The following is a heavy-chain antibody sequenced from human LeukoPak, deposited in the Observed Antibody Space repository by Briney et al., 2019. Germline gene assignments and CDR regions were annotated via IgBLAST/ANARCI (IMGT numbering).Heavy chain of an antibody. Sequence: GGSLRLSCEASGFSFSNAWMRWVRQAPGKGLEWVGRIKSKTDGGTTDYAAPVRGRFTISRDDSKNTLYLQMNSLKTEDTAVYYCTTDRPRPLRYCSNPSCYVPWFDPWGQGTLVTVSS. CDR3: TTDRPRPLRYCSNPSCYVPWFDP. CDR1: GFSFSNAW. J-gene: IGHJ5*02. CDR2: IKSKTDGGTT. V-gene: IGHV3-15*01. D-gene: IGHD2-2*01.